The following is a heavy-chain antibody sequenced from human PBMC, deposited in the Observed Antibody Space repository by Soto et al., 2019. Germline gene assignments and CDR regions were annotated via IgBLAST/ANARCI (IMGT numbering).Heavy chain of an antibody. J-gene: IGHJ4*02. Sequence: GGSLRLSCAASGFTVSSNYMSWVRQAPGKGLGWVSVIYSGGSTYYADSVKGRFTISRDNSKNTLYLQMNSLRAEDTAVYYCASRDGYKAAGIFDYWGQGTLVTVSS. V-gene: IGHV3-53*01. D-gene: IGHD5-12*01. CDR1: GFTVSSNY. CDR3: ASRDGYKAAGIFDY. CDR2: IYSGGST.